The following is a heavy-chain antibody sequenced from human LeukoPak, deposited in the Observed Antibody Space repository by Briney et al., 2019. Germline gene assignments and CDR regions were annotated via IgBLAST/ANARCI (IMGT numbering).Heavy chain of an antibody. D-gene: IGHD6-19*01. CDR3: ARLGYSSAWYY. V-gene: IGHV4-39*01. J-gene: IGHJ4*02. CDR2: IYYNGTT. CDR1: GGSVRGSIYY. Sequence: PSETLSLTCTVSGGSVRGSIYYWGWIRQPPGRGPEWIGSIYYNGTTYYNPSLKSRVTVSVDTSKNQFSLKLTSVTAADTAVYYCARLGYSSAWYYWGQGALAAVSS.